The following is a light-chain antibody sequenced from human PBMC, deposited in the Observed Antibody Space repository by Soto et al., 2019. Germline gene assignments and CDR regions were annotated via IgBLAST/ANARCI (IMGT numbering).Light chain of an antibody. CDR2: AAS. CDR1: QGIAYW. V-gene: IGKV1-12*01. J-gene: IGKJ4*01. Sequence: DIQMTQSPSSVSASVGDRVTITCRASQGIAYWLAWYQQKPGNAPKLLIYAASSLQSGVPSRFSGSGSGTDFTLTISSLQPEDFATYYCQQANSFPLTFGGGTRVEIK. CDR3: QQANSFPLT.